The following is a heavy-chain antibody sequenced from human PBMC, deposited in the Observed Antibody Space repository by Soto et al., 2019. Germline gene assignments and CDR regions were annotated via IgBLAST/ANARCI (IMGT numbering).Heavy chain of an antibody. D-gene: IGHD6-19*01. Sequence: QVHLQESGPGLVKPSEALSLTCTVSGGSVSSGFYYWSWIRQAPGKGLEWIGYMAYSGDANSHPPLQSRLSISVDTAKNLFSLRLASVTTADTAVYFCARGSDWPNNSFDSWGPGTLVIVSS. CDR3: ARGSDWPNNSFDS. CDR1: GGSVSSGFYY. J-gene: IGHJ5*01. V-gene: IGHV4-61*03. CDR2: MAYSGDA.